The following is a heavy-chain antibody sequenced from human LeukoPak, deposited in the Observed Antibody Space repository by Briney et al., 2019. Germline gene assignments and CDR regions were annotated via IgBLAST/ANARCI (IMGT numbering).Heavy chain of an antibody. CDR1: GGTFCSFA. V-gene: IGHV1-69*06. D-gene: IGHD6-13*01. J-gene: IGHJ6*03. CDR3: ARVVGLTGYSSNWYSGYYYYMDV. Sequence: ASVKVSCKTSGGTFCSFAITWVRQTPGQGLEWMGGIIPIFGTTNYAQKFQDRVTITADKSTSTAYMKLSSLRSEDTAVYFCARVVGLTGYSSNWYSGYYYYMDVWGKGTTVTVSS. CDR2: IIPIFGTT.